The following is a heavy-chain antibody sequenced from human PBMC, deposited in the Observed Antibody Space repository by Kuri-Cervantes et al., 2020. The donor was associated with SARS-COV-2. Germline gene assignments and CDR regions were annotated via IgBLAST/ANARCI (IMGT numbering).Heavy chain of an antibody. CDR1: GGSFSGYY. J-gene: IGHJ4*02. D-gene: IGHD7-27*01. CDR2: IYYSGST. V-gene: IGHV4-59*08. CDR3: ARPGGTGNFDY. Sequence: SQTLSLTCAVYGGSFSGYYWSWIRQPPGKGLEWIGYIYYSGSTNYNPSLKSRVTISVDTSKNQFSLKLSSVTAADTAVYYCARPGGTGNFDYWGQGPLVPVSS.